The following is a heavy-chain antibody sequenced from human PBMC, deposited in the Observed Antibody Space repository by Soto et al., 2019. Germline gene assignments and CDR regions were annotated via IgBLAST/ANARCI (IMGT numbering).Heavy chain of an antibody. CDR1: GYTFTSYG. D-gene: IGHD1-26*01. J-gene: IGHJ6*02. V-gene: IGHV1-18*01. CDR3: PRGSERLGGSLSGMDV. Sequence: ASVKVSCKASGYTFTSYGISWVRQAPGQGLEWMGWISAYNGNTNYAQKLQGRVTMTTDTSTSTAYMELRSLRSDDTAVYYCPRGSERLGGSLSGMDVWGPGTTVTVSS. CDR2: ISAYNGNT.